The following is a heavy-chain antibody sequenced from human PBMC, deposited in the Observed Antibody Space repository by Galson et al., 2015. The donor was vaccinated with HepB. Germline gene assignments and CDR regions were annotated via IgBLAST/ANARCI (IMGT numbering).Heavy chain of an antibody. CDR1: GGSFSGYY. CDR3: ARGHDYGDYGFSSKSTYYFDY. J-gene: IGHJ4*02. D-gene: IGHD4-17*01. Sequence: SETLSLTCAVYGGSFSGYYWSWIRQPPGKGLEWIGEINHSTSTNYNPSLKSRVTISVDTSKNQFSLKLTSVTAADTAMYYCARGHDYGDYGFSSKSTYYFDYWGRGALVTVSS. V-gene: IGHV4-34*01. CDR2: INHSTST.